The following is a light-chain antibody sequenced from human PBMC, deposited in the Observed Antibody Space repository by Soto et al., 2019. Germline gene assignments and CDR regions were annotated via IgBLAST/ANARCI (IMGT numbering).Light chain of an antibody. Sequence: QSALTQPRSVSGYPGQSVTISCTGTSSDVGGYNYVSWYQQHPGKAPKLMIYDVNKRPSGVPDRFSGSKSGNTASLTISGLQAEDEADYYCCSYAGSYTVVFGGATKLTVL. CDR3: CSYAGSYTVV. J-gene: IGLJ2*01. CDR1: SSDVGGYNY. V-gene: IGLV2-11*01. CDR2: DVN.